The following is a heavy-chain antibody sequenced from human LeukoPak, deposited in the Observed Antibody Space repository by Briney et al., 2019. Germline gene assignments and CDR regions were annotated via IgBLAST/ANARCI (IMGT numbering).Heavy chain of an antibody. J-gene: IGHJ5*02. D-gene: IGHD1/OR15-1a*01. CDR2: IYYSGST. Sequence: SETLSLTCTVSGGSISSGDYYWSWIRQPPGKGLEWIGYIYYSGSTYYNPSLKSRVTISVDTSKNQFSLKLSSVTAADTAVYYCARVAVITGTKRFNWFDPGGQGTLVTVSS. CDR3: ARVAVITGTKRFNWFDP. V-gene: IGHV4-30-4*08. CDR1: GGSISSGDYY.